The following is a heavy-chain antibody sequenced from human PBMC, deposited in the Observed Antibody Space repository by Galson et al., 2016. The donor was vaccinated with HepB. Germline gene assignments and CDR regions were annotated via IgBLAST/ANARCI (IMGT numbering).Heavy chain of an antibody. CDR3: SRGSQDDIEVDGDLEQDY. Sequence: YLRLSCEASGFIFSQYGMHWVRQAPGKGLESVAVIGHDGRNEYYADSVKGRFTISRDNSKNTLYVQMNNLRVEDTAVYYCSRGSQDDIEVDGDLEQDYWGQGTLVTVSS. V-gene: IGHV3-33*01. D-gene: IGHD2-15*01. J-gene: IGHJ4*02. CDR1: GFIFSQYG. CDR2: IGHDGRNE.